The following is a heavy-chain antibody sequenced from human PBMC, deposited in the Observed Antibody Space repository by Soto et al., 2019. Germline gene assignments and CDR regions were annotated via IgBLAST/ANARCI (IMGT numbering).Heavy chain of an antibody. J-gene: IGHJ5*02. CDR1: GASITSDTDY. V-gene: IGHV4-30-4*08. CDR3: ARTYYYGSGSYYSFNWFDP. D-gene: IGHD3-10*01. Sequence: SETLSLTCTVSGASITSDTDYWGWVRQSPGKGLEWIGYIYYSGSSYFNPSLKNPGVMSIDTSQSQFSLRLNSVTGAATAVYYCARTYYYGSGSYYSFNWFDPWGQGTLVTVSS. CDR2: IYYSGSS.